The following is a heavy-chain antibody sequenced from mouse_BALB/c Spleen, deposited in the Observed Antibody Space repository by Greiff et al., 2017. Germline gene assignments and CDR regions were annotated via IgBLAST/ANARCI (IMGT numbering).Heavy chain of an antibody. Sequence: EVKLVESGGGLVQPGGSRKLSCAASGFTFSSFGMHWVRQAPEKGLEWVAYISSGSSTIYYADTVKGRFTISRDNPKNTLFLQMTSLRSEDTAMCYCARSGWDDRAMDYWGQGTSVTVSS. CDR2: ISSGSSTI. D-gene: IGHD3-1*01. CDR1: GFTFSSFG. V-gene: IGHV5-17*02. J-gene: IGHJ4*01. CDR3: ARSGWDDRAMDY.